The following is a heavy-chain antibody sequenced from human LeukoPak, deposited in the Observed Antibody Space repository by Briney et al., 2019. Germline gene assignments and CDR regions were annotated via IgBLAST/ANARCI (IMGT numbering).Heavy chain of an antibody. CDR3: ARGAPGSY. CDR1: GGSVSGSYY. D-gene: IGHD1-26*01. CDR2: MYSSGTI. V-gene: IGHV4-61*01. J-gene: IGHJ4*02. Sequence: SETLSLTCTVSGGSVSGSYYWNWIRQPPGKGLEWIGYMYSSGTINYNPSLKSRVTVSIDMSKNQFSLKLSSVTAADTAVYYCARGAPGSYWGQGTLVTVSS.